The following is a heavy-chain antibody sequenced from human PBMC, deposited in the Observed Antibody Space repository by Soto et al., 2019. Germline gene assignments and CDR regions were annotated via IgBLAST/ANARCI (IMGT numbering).Heavy chain of an antibody. CDR1: GGSVSSGNYY. V-gene: IGHV4-61*01. D-gene: IGHD3-22*01. CDR2: FYYTGST. CDR3: ARSMHYSDGSNYSPFDY. J-gene: IGHJ4*02. Sequence: SETLSLTCTVSGGSVSSGNYYWSWIRQPPGKGLEWIGYFYYTGSTNYNPSLKSRVTISIDASKNQFSLRLSSVTAADTAVYYCARSMHYSDGSNYSPFDYWAQGTLVTVSS.